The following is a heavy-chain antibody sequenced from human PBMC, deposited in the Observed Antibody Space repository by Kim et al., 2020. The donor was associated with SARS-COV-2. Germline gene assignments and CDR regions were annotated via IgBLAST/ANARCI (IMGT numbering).Heavy chain of an antibody. Sequence: GESLKISCKGSGYSFTNYWIGWVRQMPGKGLEWMGIIYPGDSDIRYSPSFQGQVTISADKSISTAYVQWSSLKASDTAMYYCARHTPPTTGEFDYWGQGTLVTVSS. CDR1: GYSFTNYW. CDR2: IYPGDSDI. J-gene: IGHJ4*02. CDR3: ARHTPPTTGEFDY. D-gene: IGHD4-4*01. V-gene: IGHV5-51*01.